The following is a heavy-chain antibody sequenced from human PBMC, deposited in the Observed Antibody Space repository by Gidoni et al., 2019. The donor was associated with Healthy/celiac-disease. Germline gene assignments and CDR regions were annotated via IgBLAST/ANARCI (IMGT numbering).Heavy chain of an antibody. CDR3: ASSGGSGSYYI. CDR2: IYYSGST. J-gene: IGHJ4*02. D-gene: IGHD3-10*01. Sequence: QVQLQESGPGLVKPSETLSLTCPVSGGSISSYYWSWIRQPPGKGLEWIGYIYYSGSTNYNPSLKSRVTISVDTSKNQFSLKLSSVTAADTAVYYCASSGGSGSYYIWGQGTLVTVSS. V-gene: IGHV4-59*01. CDR1: GGSISSYY.